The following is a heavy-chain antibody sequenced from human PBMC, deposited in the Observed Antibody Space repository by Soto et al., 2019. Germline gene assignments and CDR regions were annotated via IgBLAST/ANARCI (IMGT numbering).Heavy chain of an antibody. CDR3: AGFARLFDS. Sequence: LSLTCTVSGGSISSYYWSWIRQPPGKGLEWIGYIYYSGSTNYNPSLKSRVTISVDTSKNQFSLKLSSVTAADTAVYYCAGFARLFDSWGQGTLVIVSS. D-gene: IGHD2-21*01. V-gene: IGHV4-59*01. CDR1: GGSISSYY. CDR2: IYYSGST. J-gene: IGHJ5*01.